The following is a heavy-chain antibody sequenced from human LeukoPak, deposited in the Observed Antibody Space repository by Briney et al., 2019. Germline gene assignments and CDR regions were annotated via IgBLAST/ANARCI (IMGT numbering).Heavy chain of an antibody. CDR3: ARDLGATGDY. CDR2: ISYDGSNK. V-gene: IGHV3-30-3*01. CDR1: GFTFSSYA. D-gene: IGHD1-26*01. Sequence: AGGSLRLSCAASGFTFSSYAMHWVRQAPGKGLEWVAVISYDGSNKYYADSVKGRFTISRDNSKNTLYLQMNSLRAEDTAVYYCARDLGATGDYWGQGTLVTVSS. J-gene: IGHJ4*02.